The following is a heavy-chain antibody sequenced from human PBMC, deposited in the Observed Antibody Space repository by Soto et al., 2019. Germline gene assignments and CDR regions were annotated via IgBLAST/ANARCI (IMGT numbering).Heavy chain of an antibody. CDR3: ARASRVRGVHSWFDP. CDR2: IYHSGST. V-gene: IGHV4-4*02. D-gene: IGHD3-10*01. J-gene: IGHJ5*02. CDR1: GGSISSSNW. Sequence: SETLSLTSAVSGGSISSSNWWSWVRQPPGKGLEWIGEIYHSGSTNYNPSLKSRVTISVDKSKNQFSLKLSSVTAADTAVYYCARASRVRGVHSWFDPWGQGTLVTVSS.